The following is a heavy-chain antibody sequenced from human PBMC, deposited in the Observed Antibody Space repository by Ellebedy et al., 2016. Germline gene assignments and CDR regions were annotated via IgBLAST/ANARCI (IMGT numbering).Heavy chain of an antibody. D-gene: IGHD5-24*01. CDR1: GFTFSNYW. V-gene: IGHV3-23*01. J-gene: IGHJ4*02. Sequence: GESLKISCVASGFTFSNYWMSWVRQAPGKGLEWLSTVSGSGGSTNNADSVKGRFTISRDNSKNTVSLQMNRLGAEDTAAYYCAKESGNGYNNFDYWGQGTLVTVSS. CDR2: VSGSGGST. CDR3: AKESGNGYNNFDY.